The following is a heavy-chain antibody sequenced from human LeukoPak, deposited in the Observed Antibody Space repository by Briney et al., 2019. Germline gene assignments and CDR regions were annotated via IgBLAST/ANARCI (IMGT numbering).Heavy chain of an antibody. CDR2: ISYDGSNK. V-gene: IGHV3-30*18. J-gene: IGHJ3*02. Sequence: GGSLRLSCAASGFTFSSYGMHWVRQAPGKGLEWVAVISYDGSNKYYADSVKGRFTISRDNSKNTLYLQMSSLRAEDTAVYYCAKVLSGLRYFDWLSDAFDIWGQGTMVTVSS. CDR3: AKVLSGLRYFDWLSDAFDI. CDR1: GFTFSSYG. D-gene: IGHD3-9*01.